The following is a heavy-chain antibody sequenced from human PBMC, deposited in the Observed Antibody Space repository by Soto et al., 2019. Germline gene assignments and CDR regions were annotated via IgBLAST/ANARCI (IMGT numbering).Heavy chain of an antibody. CDR3: AKDPSNHCSSASCYTFQH. Sequence: GGSLRLSCAASGFTFSSYAMSWVRQVPGKGLEWVSAISGSGGSTYYADSVKGRFTISRDNSKNTLYLQMNSLRAEDTAVYYCAKDPSNHCSSASCYTFQHWGQGTLVTVSS. CDR1: GFTFSSYA. D-gene: IGHD2-2*02. CDR2: ISGSGGST. V-gene: IGHV3-23*01. J-gene: IGHJ1*01.